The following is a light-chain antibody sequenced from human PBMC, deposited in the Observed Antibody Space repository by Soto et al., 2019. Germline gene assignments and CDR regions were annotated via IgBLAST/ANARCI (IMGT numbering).Light chain of an antibody. CDR3: QQYNSYSTYT. J-gene: IGKJ2*01. V-gene: IGKV1-5*01. CDR2: GTS. Sequence: DIQMTQSPSPLSASVGDRVTITCRSSQSISTYVAWYQQKSGKAPKLLIYGTSNLESGVHSRSSVSGSWTEFNLTISSPQPVDWATYYCQQYNSYSTYTVGQGTKLEIK. CDR1: QSISTY.